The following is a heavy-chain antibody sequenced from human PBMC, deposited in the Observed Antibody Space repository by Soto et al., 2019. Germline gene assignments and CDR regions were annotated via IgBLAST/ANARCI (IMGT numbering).Heavy chain of an antibody. J-gene: IGHJ4*02. CDR2: INSDGSST. CDR3: AREMRGNGFWSYYYRYFDY. V-gene: IGHV3-74*01. Sequence: EVQLVESGGGLVQPGGSLRLSCAASGFTFSSYWMHWVRQAPGKGLVWVSRINSDGSSTSYADSVKGRFTISRDNAKNTLYLQMNSLRAEDTAVYYCAREMRGNGFWSYYYRYFDYWGQGTLVTVSS. D-gene: IGHD3-3*01. CDR1: GFTFSSYW.